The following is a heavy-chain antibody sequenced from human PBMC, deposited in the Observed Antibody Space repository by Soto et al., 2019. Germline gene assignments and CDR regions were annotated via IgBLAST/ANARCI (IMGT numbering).Heavy chain of an antibody. CDR1: GCTFDDYA. CDR2: ISWNSGSI. Sequence: EVQLVESGGGLVQPGRSLRLSCAASGCTFDDYAMHWVRQAPGKGLEWVSGISWNSGSIGYADSVKGRFTISRDNAKNSLYLQMNSLRAEDTALYYCAKGQYSSSSEGLDYWGQGTLVTVSS. J-gene: IGHJ4*02. CDR3: AKGQYSSSSEGLDY. D-gene: IGHD6-6*01. V-gene: IGHV3-9*01.